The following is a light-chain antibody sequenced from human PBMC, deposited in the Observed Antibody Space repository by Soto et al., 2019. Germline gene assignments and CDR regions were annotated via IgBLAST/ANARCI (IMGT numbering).Light chain of an antibody. Sequence: QAVVTQEPSLSGSPGGTVTLTCASNTGAVTSGYYTNWFQQNPGEAPRALIYDTNNKHSRTPARFSGSLLGDKAALTLSGVQPEDEAEYYCIIYYGGSNVFGTGTKLTVL. CDR2: DTN. J-gene: IGLJ1*01. V-gene: IGLV7-43*01. CDR3: IIYYGGSNV. CDR1: TGAVTSGYY.